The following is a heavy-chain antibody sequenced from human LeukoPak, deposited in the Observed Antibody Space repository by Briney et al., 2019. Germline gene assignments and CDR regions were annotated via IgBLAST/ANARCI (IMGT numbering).Heavy chain of an antibody. Sequence: GGSLRLSCTASGFAFDEHVMSWVRQVQGKGLEWDSGINWSGGSTGYADPLRGRFTISRDNAKNSLHLQMDSLRAEDTAVYYCARAPITSPFYFDYWGQGTLVTVSS. CDR2: INWSGGST. D-gene: IGHD2-2*01. CDR3: ARAPITSPFYFDY. V-gene: IGHV3-20*04. CDR1: GFAFDEHV. J-gene: IGHJ4*02.